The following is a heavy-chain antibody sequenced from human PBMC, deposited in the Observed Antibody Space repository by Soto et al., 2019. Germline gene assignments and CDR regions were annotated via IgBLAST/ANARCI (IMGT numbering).Heavy chain of an antibody. V-gene: IGHV3-15*07. D-gene: IGHD3-9*01. Sequence: GGSLRLSCAASGYTFSDAWINWVRQAPGKGLEWVGRIKSKIDGGTTDFAAPVKGRFAISRDDSRDMVYMEMYSLKTDDTAVYYCTTDSLFTGQLVRMDNWGHGTLVTVSS. CDR3: TTDSLFTGQLVRMDN. CDR1: GYTFSDAW. CDR2: IKSKIDGGTT. J-gene: IGHJ4*01.